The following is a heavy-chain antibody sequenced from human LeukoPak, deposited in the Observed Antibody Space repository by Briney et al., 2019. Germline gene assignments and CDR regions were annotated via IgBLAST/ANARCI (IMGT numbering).Heavy chain of an antibody. D-gene: IGHD4-17*01. CDR2: IYPGDSDT. V-gene: IGHV5-51*01. Sequence: GESLKISCKGSGYNLTSYWIGRGRPVPGKSLEWMGIIYPGDSDTRYSPSFQGQVTISADKSISTAYLQWSSLKASDTAMYYCARHVATAMGAFDIWGQGTMVTVSS. CDR3: ARHVATAMGAFDI. CDR1: GYNLTSYW. J-gene: IGHJ3*02.